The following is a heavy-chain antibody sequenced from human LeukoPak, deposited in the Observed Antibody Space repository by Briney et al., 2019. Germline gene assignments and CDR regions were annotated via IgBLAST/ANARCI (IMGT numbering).Heavy chain of an antibody. CDR2: IYHSGST. D-gene: IGHD3-3*02. J-gene: IGHJ4*02. V-gene: IGHV4-38-2*01. CDR1: GYSISSGYY. Sequence: SETLSLTCAVSGYSISSGYYWGWIRQPPGKGLEWIGSIYHSGSTYHNPSLKSRVTISVDTSKNQFSLKLSSVTAADTAVYYCARADHFGSGYFDYWGQGTLVTVSS. CDR3: ARADHFGSGYFDY.